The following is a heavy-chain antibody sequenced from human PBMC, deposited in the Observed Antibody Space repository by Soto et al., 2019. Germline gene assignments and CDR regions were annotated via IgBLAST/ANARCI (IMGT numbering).Heavy chain of an antibody. CDR3: AREPTPYCGGDCYICDY. Sequence: ASVKVSCKASGYTFTSYGISWVRQAPGQGLEWMGWISAYNGNTNYAQKLQGRATMTTDTSTSTAYMELRSLRSDDTAVYYCAREPTPYCGGDCYICDYWGQGTLVTVSS. CDR2: ISAYNGNT. J-gene: IGHJ4*02. CDR1: GYTFTSYG. D-gene: IGHD2-21*02. V-gene: IGHV1-18*04.